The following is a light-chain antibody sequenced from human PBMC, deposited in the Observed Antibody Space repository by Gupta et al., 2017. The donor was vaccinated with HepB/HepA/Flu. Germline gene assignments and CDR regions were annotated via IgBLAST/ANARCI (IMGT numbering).Light chain of an antibody. CDR2: DDY. Sequence: SYVLTQTPSVPVAPGQTALITCEGDNIGMKSVHWYQQKPGQAPVLVVYDDYDRPSGIPERLSGSHTGSAATLTINRVEAGDEADYYCQVWDSDSDNVVFGGGTKLTVL. J-gene: IGLJ3*02. V-gene: IGLV3-21*02. CDR3: QVWDSDSDNVV. CDR1: NIGMKS.